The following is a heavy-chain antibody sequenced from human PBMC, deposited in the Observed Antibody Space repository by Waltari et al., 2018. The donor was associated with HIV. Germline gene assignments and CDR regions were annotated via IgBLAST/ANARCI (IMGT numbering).Heavy chain of an antibody. CDR3: ARGRSSTRYYFDY. J-gene: IGHJ4*02. V-gene: IGHV4-4*02. Sequence: QVQLEESGPGLVKPSGTLSLTCSVSGGAIPTNNWWTWVRQPPGKGLEWIGEIHQSGNTKTNPSLKSRVTISVDKSKNQLSLKLSPVTAADTAVYYCARGRSSTRYYFDYWGQGTLVTVSS. CDR1: GGAIPTNNW. D-gene: IGHD2-2*01. CDR2: IHQSGNT.